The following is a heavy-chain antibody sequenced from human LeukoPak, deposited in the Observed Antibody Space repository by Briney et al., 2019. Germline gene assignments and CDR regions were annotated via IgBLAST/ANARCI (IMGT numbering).Heavy chain of an antibody. Sequence: GTSVKVSCKASGFTFSNSAVQWVRQARGQRLEWMGWIVVGSGNTNYAQKFQERVTITRDMSTSTAYMELSSLRSEDTAVYYCAVDVIYGSDWGQGTLVTVSS. CDR3: AVDVIYGSD. CDR1: GFTFSNSA. CDR2: IVVGSGNT. D-gene: IGHD3-10*01. J-gene: IGHJ4*02. V-gene: IGHV1-58*01.